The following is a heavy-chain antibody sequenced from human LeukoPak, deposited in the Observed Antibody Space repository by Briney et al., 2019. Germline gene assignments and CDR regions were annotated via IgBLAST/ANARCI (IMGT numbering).Heavy chain of an antibody. CDR3: ARTYCSSTSCLDYAIDY. CDR2: IIPIFGTA. CDR1: GGTFSSYA. V-gene: IGHV1-69*05. J-gene: IGHJ4*02. Sequence: SVKVSCKASGGTFSSYAISWVRLAPGQGLEWMGRIIPIFGTANYAQKFQGRVTITTDESTSTAYMELSSLRSEDTAVYYCARTYCSSTSCLDYAIDYWGQGTLVTVSS. D-gene: IGHD2-2*01.